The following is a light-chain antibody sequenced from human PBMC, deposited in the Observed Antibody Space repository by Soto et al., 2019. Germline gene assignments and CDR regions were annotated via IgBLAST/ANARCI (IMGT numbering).Light chain of an antibody. J-gene: IGKJ2*01. Sequence: DIQMTQSPATLSASIGDRVTITCRASQSISRWLAWYQQKPGKAPNLLIYDASSLERGVPSRFSGSASGTEFTLTISSLQPDDFATYYCQQYNIFSPYTFGQGTKLEIK. CDR3: QQYNIFSPYT. CDR2: DAS. CDR1: QSISRW. V-gene: IGKV1-5*01.